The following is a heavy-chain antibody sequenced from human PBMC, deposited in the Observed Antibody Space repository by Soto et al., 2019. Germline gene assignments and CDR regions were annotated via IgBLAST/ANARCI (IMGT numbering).Heavy chain of an antibody. CDR1: GYTFTSYG. CDR3: ARVRLRGDSSGSIYYYYYYGMDV. CDR2: ISAYNGNT. Sequence: GASVKVSCKASGYTFTSYGISGVRQAPGQGLEWMGWISAYNGNTNYAQKLQGRVTMTTDTSTSTAYMELRSLRSDDTAVYYCARVRLRGDSSGSIYYYYYYGMDVWGQGTTVTVS. D-gene: IGHD6-19*01. J-gene: IGHJ6*02. V-gene: IGHV1-18*04.